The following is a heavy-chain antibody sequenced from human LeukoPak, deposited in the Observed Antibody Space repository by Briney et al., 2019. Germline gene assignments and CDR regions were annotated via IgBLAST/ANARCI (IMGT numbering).Heavy chain of an antibody. V-gene: IGHV1-46*01. J-gene: IGHJ6*03. CDR2: INPTVSIT. Sequence: ASLKLSCKASGYTFTGYDMHWGRQAPGQRREWMGRINPTVSITTYTQKFQCRVTMTRDMSTTTIYIELSSLRSEDTDVYYCARDRERWLQFERHMDVWGKGTKVTVCS. D-gene: IGHD5-24*01. CDR1: GYTFTGYD. CDR3: ARDRERWLQFERHMDV.